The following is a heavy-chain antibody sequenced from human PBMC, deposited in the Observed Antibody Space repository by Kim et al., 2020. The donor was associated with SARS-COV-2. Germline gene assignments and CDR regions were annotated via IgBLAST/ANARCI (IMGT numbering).Heavy chain of an antibody. J-gene: IGHJ6*02. CDR3: AKDLSYVYRSASYRPYYDYGIDV. D-gene: IGHD3-10*01. CDR2: ISSDGSNK. V-gene: IGHV3-30*18. CDR1: GFPFSIYG. Sequence: GGSLRLSCAASGFPFSIYGMHWVRQAPGKGLEWVAGISSDGSNKNYADSVKGRFTISRDNTKNTLYLQMNSLRAEDTAVYYCAKDLSYVYRSASYRPYYDYGIDVWGQGTTVTVSS.